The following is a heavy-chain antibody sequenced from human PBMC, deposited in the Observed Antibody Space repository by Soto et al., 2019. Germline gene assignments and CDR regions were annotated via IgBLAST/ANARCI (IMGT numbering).Heavy chain of an antibody. CDR1: GFTFSSYG. D-gene: IGHD3-3*01. J-gene: IGHJ6*02. CDR3: AKDLGITIFDYYGMDV. Sequence: GGSLRLSCAASGFTFSSYGMHWVRQAPGKGLEWEAVISYDGSNKYCADSVKGRFTVSRDNSKNTLYLQMNSLRAEDTAVYYCAKDLGITIFDYYGMDVWGQGTTVTVSS. V-gene: IGHV3-30*18. CDR2: ISYDGSNK.